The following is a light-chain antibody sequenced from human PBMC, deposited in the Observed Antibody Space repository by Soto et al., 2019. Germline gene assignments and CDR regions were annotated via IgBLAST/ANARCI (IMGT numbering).Light chain of an antibody. CDR2: GAS. Sequence: EIVLTQSPGSLSLSPGERATLSCRASQSVSSTFFAWYQQRPGQAPRLLMYGASSRATGIPERFSGSGSGTVFTITISRLEPEDFAMYYCHQFDSSVTFGQGTKVEIK. CDR3: HQFDSSVT. J-gene: IGKJ1*01. CDR1: QSVSSTF. V-gene: IGKV3-20*01.